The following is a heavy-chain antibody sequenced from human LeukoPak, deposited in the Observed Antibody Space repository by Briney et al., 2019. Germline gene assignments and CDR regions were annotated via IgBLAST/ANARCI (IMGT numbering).Heavy chain of an antibody. CDR1: GFILSNHW. CDR3: ARNNDMDV. J-gene: IGHJ6*02. CDR2: MNKDGSEK. D-gene: IGHD1/OR15-1a*01. V-gene: IGHV3-7*03. Sequence: PGGSLRLSCAASGFILSNHWMTWVRQAPGKGPEWVANMNKDGSEKYYVDSVKGRFTISRDTAKNSLYLQMNNLRAEYTALYYCARNNDMDVWGQGTTVIVS.